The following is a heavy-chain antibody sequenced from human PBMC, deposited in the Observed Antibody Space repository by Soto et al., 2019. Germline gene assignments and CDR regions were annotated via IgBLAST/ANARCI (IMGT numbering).Heavy chain of an antibody. D-gene: IGHD3-16*01. CDR3: ARDGVVYYYYYYMDV. V-gene: IGHV1-18*01. Sequence: ASVKVSCKASGYTFTSYGISWVRQAPGQGLEWMGWISAYNGNTNYAQKLQGRVTMTTDTSTSTAYMELRSLRSDDTAVYYCARDGVVYYYYYYMDVWGKGTTVTVSS. CDR2: ISAYNGNT. J-gene: IGHJ6*03. CDR1: GYTFTSYG.